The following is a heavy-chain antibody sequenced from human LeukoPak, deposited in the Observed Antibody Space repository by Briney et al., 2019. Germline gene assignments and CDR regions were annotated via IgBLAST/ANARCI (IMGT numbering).Heavy chain of an antibody. CDR3: ARWNAVITSLDH. Sequence: SETLSLTCSVSGGTLNSFYWSWIRQPPGKGLEYIGYVYYTGKTNYNPSFKSRDTLSADMSKNQFSLKLSSVTVADTAVYYCARWNAVITSLDHWGQGILVAVSS. CDR1: GGTLNSFY. V-gene: IGHV4-59*08. D-gene: IGHD3-16*01. J-gene: IGHJ4*02. CDR2: VYYTGKT.